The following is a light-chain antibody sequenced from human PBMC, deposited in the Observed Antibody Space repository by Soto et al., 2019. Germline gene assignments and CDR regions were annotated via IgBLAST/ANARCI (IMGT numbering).Light chain of an antibody. CDR2: DAS. J-gene: IGKJ4*01. CDR1: QSGSGY. CDR3: QQRSNWPST. V-gene: IGKV3-11*01. Sequence: EIGLTQSPATLSLSPGNRATLSCRASQSGSGYLAWYQQKPGQAPRLLIYDASNRATGIPARFSGSGSGTDFPLTITSLEPEDFAVYYCQQRSNWPSTFGGGTKVEI.